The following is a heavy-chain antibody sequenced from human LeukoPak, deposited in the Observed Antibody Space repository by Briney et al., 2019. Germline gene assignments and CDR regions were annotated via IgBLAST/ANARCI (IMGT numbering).Heavy chain of an antibody. Sequence: RSSETLSLICAVYGGSFSGHYWSWIRQPPGKGLEWIGEINHSGSTNYNPSLKSRVTISGDTSKNQFSLKLSSVTAADTAVYYCARGVRPFDYWGQGTLVTVSS. CDR1: GGSFSGHY. CDR2: INHSGST. V-gene: IGHV4-34*01. J-gene: IGHJ4*02. D-gene: IGHD1-1*01. CDR3: ARGVRPFDY.